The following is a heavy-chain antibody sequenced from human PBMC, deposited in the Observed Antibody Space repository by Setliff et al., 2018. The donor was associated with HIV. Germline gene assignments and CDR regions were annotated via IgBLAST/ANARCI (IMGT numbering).Heavy chain of an antibody. CDR3: GGNGYYSIDY. J-gene: IGHJ4*02. D-gene: IGHD3-22*01. CDR2: INHSGST. V-gene: IGHV4-39*07. Sequence: PSETLSLTCTVSGGSISSGSYYWSWIRQPPGKGLEWIGEINHSGSTNYNPSLKSRVTISVDKSKSQFSLKLNSVTAADTAVYYCGGNGYYSIDYWGQGTLVTVSS. CDR1: GGSISSGSYY.